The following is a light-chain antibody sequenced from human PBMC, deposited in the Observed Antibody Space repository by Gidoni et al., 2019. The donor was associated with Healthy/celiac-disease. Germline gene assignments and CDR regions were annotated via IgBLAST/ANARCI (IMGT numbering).Light chain of an antibody. J-gene: IGKJ5*01. CDR2: AAS. Sequence: DIQMTQSPSSLSASVGDRVTITCRASQSISSYLNWYQQKPGKAPKLLIYAASSLQSGVPSRFSGSGSGTDFTLTISSLQPEDFATYYCQKSYSTPSITFXQXTRLEIK. CDR1: QSISSY. CDR3: QKSYSTPSIT. V-gene: IGKV1-39*01.